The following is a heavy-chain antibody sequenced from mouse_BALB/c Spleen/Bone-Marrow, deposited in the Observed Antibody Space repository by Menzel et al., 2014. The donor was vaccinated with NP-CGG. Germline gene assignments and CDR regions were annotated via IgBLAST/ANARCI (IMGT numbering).Heavy chain of an antibody. Sequence: VQLQQSGPELVKPGAPVKISCKASGYSFTGYYMHWVKQSHVKSLDWIGRINPYNATTSYNQNFKDKASLTVDKSSSTAYMELHSLISEDSAVYYCARLTRFAYWGQGTLVTVSA. CDR1: GYSFTGYY. V-gene: IGHV1-31*01. J-gene: IGHJ3*01. CDR2: INPYNATT. CDR3: ARLTRFAY.